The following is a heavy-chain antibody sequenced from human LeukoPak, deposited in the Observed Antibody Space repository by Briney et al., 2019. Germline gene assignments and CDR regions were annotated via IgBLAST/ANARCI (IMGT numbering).Heavy chain of an antibody. D-gene: IGHD3-22*01. V-gene: IGHV1-69*04. J-gene: IGHJ4*02. Sequence: ASVKVSCKASGGTFIRYAISWVGQARGQGLGGMGRIIPFLGIANYAQKLQGRVTITAHKSPRTPHMELSRLRSAYTAGPSCVGALGDSRVYCCVYFDYWGQGTLVTVSS. CDR3: VGALGDSRVYCCVYFDY. CDR2: IIPFLGIA. CDR1: GGTFIRYA.